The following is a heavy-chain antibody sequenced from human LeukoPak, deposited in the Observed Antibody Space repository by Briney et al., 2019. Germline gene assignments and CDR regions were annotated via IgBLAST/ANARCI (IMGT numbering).Heavy chain of an antibody. CDR2: IGSVGDST. CDR1: GFTFSSLG. CDR3: VSPVFINY. D-gene: IGHD1-14*01. Sequence: GGALRLSCSASGFTFSSLGMHWVRQASGKGLEHVSTIGSVGDSTYYADSVKDRFTISRDNSKNALYLQMPRLRPEDSAVYYCVSPVFINYWGQGTLVTVSS. V-gene: IGHV3-64D*06. J-gene: IGHJ4*01.